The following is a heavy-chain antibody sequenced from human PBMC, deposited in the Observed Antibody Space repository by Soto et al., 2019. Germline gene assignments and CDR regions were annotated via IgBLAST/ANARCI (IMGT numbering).Heavy chain of an antibody. D-gene: IGHD2-2*02. CDR1: GGSISSGGYY. CDR3: ARDPLDCSSTSCYKIGSN. CDR2: IYYSGST. Sequence: QVQLQESGPGLVKPSQTLSLTCTVSGGSISSGGYYWSWIRQHPGKGLEWIGYIYYSGSTYYNPSLKSRVTISVDTAKNQFSLKLSSVTAADTAVYYCARDPLDCSSTSCYKIGSNWGQGTLVTVAS. J-gene: IGHJ4*02. V-gene: IGHV4-31*03.